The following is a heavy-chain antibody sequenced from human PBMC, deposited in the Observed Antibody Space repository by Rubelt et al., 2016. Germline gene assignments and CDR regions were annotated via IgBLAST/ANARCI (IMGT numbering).Heavy chain of an antibody. Sequence: PGRSLRLSCAASGFTLSSYAMHWVRQAPGKGLEWVAVVSYDGSNKYYADSVKGRFTISRDNSKNTLYLQMNSLRAEDTAVYYCARGYSSRWTYCFDHWGQGTLVTVSS. D-gene: IGHD6-13*01. V-gene: IGHV3-30*04. CDR2: VSYDGSNK. CDR1: GFTLSSYA. J-gene: IGHJ4*02. CDR3: ARGYSSRWTYCFDH.